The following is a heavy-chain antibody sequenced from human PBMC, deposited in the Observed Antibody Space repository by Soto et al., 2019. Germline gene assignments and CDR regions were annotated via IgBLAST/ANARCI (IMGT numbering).Heavy chain of an antibody. V-gene: IGHV4-28*01. J-gene: IGHJ4*02. Sequence: QVQLQESGPGLVKPSDTLSLTCAVSGSSISSNKWWGWIRQPPGKGLEWIGYIYYSGSTYYNPSLKSRVTMSVDTSRNQFSLKLSSVTAVDTAVYYCANIRGDPQLHGLDYWGQGTLVTVSS. CDR3: ANIRGDPQLHGLDY. CDR2: IYYSGST. D-gene: IGHD6-6*01. CDR1: GSSISSNKW.